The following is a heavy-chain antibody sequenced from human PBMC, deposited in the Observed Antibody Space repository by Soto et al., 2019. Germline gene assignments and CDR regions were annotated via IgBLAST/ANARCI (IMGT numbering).Heavy chain of an antibody. CDR2: INQSGST. CDR1: GGSFSGYY. D-gene: IGHD6-13*01. V-gene: IGHV4-34*01. J-gene: IGHJ4*02. Sequence: QVQLQQWGAGLLKPSETLSLTCAVYGGSFSGYYWSWIRQPPGKGLEWIGEINQSGSTNYNPSLKSRVTISVDASKNQFSLKLSSVTAADTAVYYCARTYSSSWSPFDYGGQGTLVTVSS. CDR3: ARTYSSSWSPFDY.